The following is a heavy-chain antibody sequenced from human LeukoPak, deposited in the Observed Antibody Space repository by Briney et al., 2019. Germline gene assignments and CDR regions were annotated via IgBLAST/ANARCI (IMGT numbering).Heavy chain of an antibody. CDR1: GYTFTSYY. V-gene: IGHV1-46*01. CDR3: ARVDCSGGICYSNY. Sequence: ASVKVSCKPSGYTFTSYYMHWVRQAPGQGLEWMGIIDPSGGSTSYAQKFQGRVTMTRDMSTSTVYMELSSLRSEDTAVYYCARVDCSGGICYSNYWGQGTLVTVSS. J-gene: IGHJ4*02. D-gene: IGHD2-15*01. CDR2: IDPSGGST.